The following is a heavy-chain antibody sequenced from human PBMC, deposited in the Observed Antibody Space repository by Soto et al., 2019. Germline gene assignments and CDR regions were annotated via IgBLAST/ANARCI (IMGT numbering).Heavy chain of an antibody. Sequence: EVQLLESGGDLVQPGGSLRLSCAASGFAFGTSAMSWVRQVPGKGLEWVSSISAGGGSTNYAASVKGRFTVSRDNSENTLSLRMSSLGVADTAIYSCAKGSPLANGGDVNCFGPWGQGPLVTVSS. CDR1: GFAFGTSA. D-gene: IGHD2-21*02. CDR2: ISAGGGST. CDR3: AKGSPLANGGDVNCFGP. V-gene: IGHV3-23*01. J-gene: IGHJ5*02.